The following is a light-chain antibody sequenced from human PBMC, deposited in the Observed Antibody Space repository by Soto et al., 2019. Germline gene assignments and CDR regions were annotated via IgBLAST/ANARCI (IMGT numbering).Light chain of an antibody. CDR1: QSVSSSY. CDR3: QRRRT. V-gene: IGKV3-20*01. J-gene: IGKJ1*01. Sequence: EIVLTQSPGTLSLSPGERATLSCRASQSVSSSYLAWYQQKPGKAPRLLIYGASSRATGIPDRFSGSGSGTDFTLTMSRLEPEDFAVYYCQRRRTFGQGTKVEIK. CDR2: GAS.